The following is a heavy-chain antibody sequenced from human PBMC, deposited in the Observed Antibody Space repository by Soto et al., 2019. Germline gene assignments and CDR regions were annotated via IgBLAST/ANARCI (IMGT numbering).Heavy chain of an antibody. CDR3: ARVMAAYNWNGRFDH. J-gene: IGHJ4*02. CDR2: IGWDGVNI. V-gene: IGHV3-9*01. D-gene: IGHD1-20*01. Sequence: EVHLVASGGGLVQPGRSLRLSCAASGFRFDDYAIHWVRQAPGKGLDWVAAIGWDGVNIAYADSVKGRFTISRDNARNSLYLQMDSLRVEDTALYFCARVMAAYNWNGRFDHWGQGTLVTVSS. CDR1: GFRFDDYA.